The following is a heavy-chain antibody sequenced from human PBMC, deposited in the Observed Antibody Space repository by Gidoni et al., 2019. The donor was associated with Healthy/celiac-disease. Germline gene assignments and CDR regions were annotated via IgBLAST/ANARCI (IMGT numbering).Heavy chain of an antibody. D-gene: IGHD3-9*01. CDR1: GFTFSSYA. J-gene: IGHJ4*02. V-gene: IGHV3-23*01. Sequence: EVQLLESGGGLVQPGGSLRLSWAASGFTFSSYAMSWVRQAPGKGLEWVSAISGSGGSTYYADSVKGRFTISRDNSKNTLYLQMNSLRAEDTAVYYCAKAGNILTGFCDYWGQGTLVTVSS. CDR2: ISGSGGST. CDR3: AKAGNILTGFCDY.